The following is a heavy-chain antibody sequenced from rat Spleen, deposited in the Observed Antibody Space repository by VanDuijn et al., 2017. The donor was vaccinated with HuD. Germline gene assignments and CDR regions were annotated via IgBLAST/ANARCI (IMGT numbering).Heavy chain of an antibody. V-gene: IGHV5-7*01. J-gene: IGHJ2*01. CDR2: ISYDGSTT. Sequence: EVQLVESDGGLVQPGRSLKLSCAASGFTFSDYYMAWVRQAPTKGLEWVATISYDGSTTYYRDSVKGRFTISRDNAKSTLYLQMDSLRSEDTATYYCARRIYYGNTRYFDYWGQGVVVTVSS. CDR1: GFTFSDYY. D-gene: IGHD4-1*01. CDR3: ARRIYYGNTRYFDY.